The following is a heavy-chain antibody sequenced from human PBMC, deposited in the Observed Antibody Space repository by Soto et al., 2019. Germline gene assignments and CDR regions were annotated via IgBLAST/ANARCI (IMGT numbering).Heavy chain of an antibody. V-gene: IGHV4-31*03. Sequence: QVQLQESGTGLVKPSQTLSLTCTVSGGSISSGGYYWSWIRQHPGKGLEWIGDIYYSGSTYYNPSLNSRVTISVDTSKSQFSLKLCSVTAEDAAVYDCGWFPVAGTSGPPVFWGQGGLVTVAS. CDR1: GGSISSGGYY. D-gene: IGHD6-19*01. CDR2: IYYSGST. J-gene: IGHJ4*02. CDR3: GWFPVAGTSGPPVF.